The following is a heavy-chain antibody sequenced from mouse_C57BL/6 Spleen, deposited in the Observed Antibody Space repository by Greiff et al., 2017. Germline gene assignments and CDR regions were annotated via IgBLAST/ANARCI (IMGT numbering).Heavy chain of an antibody. Sequence: EVQLQQSGPELVKPGASVKISCKASGYTFTDYYMNWVKQSHGKSLEWIGDINPNNGGTSYNQKFKGKATLTVDKSSSTAYMELRSLTSEDSAVYDCARGTGPGAMDYWGQGTSVTVSS. CDR1: GYTFTDYY. CDR2: INPNNGGT. CDR3: ARGTGPGAMDY. D-gene: IGHD4-1*01. J-gene: IGHJ4*01. V-gene: IGHV1-26*01.